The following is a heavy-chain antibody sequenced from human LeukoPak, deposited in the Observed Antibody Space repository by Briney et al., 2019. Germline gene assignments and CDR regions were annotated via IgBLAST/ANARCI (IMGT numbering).Heavy chain of an antibody. Sequence: GGSLRLSCAASGFTFSSYEMNWVRQAPGKGLEWISYISSSGGTMYSADSVKGRFTISRDNPKSSWYLQMNSLRAEDTALYYCARGHNWNEGGWDYWGQGTLVTVSS. CDR2: ISSSGGTM. V-gene: IGHV3-48*03. CDR3: ARGHNWNEGGWDY. CDR1: GFTFSSYE. D-gene: IGHD1-20*01. J-gene: IGHJ4*02.